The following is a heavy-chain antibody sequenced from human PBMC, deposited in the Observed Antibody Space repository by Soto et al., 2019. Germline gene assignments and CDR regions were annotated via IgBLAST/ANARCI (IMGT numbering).Heavy chain of an antibody. CDR1: GYTFTSYY. J-gene: IGHJ6*02. V-gene: IGHV1-46*01. Sequence: ASVKVSCKASGYTFTSYYMHWARQAPGQGLEWMGIINPSGGSTSYAQKFQGRVTMTRDTSTSTVYMELSSLRSEDTAVYYCARDLSPPSSYGYYYYYGTYGMDVWGQGTTVTVSS. D-gene: IGHD5-18*01. CDR2: INPSGGST. CDR3: ARDLSPPSSYGYYYYYGTYGMDV.